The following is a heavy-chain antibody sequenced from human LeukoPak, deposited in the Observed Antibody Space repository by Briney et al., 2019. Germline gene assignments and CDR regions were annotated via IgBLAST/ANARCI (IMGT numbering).Heavy chain of an antibody. CDR3: ARGQYSSSWYEENWFDP. D-gene: IGHD6-13*01. J-gene: IGHJ5*02. V-gene: IGHV3-23*01. CDR1: GFTFSSYA. Sequence: KPGGSLRLSCAASGFTFSSYAISWVRQAPGKGLEWVSAISGSGGSTYYADSVKGRFTISRDNSKNTLYLQMNSLRAEDTAVYYCARGQYSSSWYEENWFDPWGQGTLVTVSS. CDR2: ISGSGGST.